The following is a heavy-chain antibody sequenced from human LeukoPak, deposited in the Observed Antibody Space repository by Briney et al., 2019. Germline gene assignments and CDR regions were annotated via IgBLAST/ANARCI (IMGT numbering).Heavy chain of an antibody. D-gene: IGHD3-16*02. V-gene: IGHV4-39*07. CDR3: ARTYVWGSYRYKGHFDY. Sequence: SETLSLTCTVSGGSISSSSYYWGWIRQPPGKGLEWIGSIYYSGSTYYNPSLECRVTISVDTSKNHFSLKLSSVTAADTAVYYCARTYVWGSYRYKGHFDYWGQGTQVTVSS. CDR1: GGSISSSSYY. J-gene: IGHJ4*02. CDR2: IYYSGST.